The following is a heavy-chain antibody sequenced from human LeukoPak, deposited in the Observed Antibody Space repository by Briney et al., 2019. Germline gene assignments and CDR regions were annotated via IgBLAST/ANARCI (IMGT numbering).Heavy chain of an antibody. CDR3: AKAPSIAVAGTSQVNY. CDR2: ICGSGGST. CDR1: GFTFSSYT. D-gene: IGHD6-19*01. J-gene: IGHJ4*02. Sequence: GGSLRLSCAASGFTFSSYTMSWVRQAPGRGLEWGSAICGSGGSTYYADSVKGRFTISRDNSKNTLYLQMNSLRAEDTAVYYCAKAPSIAVAGTSQVNYWGQGTLVTVSS. V-gene: IGHV3-23*01.